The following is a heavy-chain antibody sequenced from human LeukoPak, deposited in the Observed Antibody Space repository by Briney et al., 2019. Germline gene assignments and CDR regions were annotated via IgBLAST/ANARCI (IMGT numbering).Heavy chain of an antibody. D-gene: IGHD2-15*01. J-gene: IGHJ4*02. CDR2: VNYDGSRI. CDR1: GFTYSSYW. Sequence: PGGSLRLSCAASGFTYSSYWIHWVRQAPGKGLVWVSRVNYDGSRIGYADSVKGRFTISRDNAKNTLYLQMNSLRAEDTAVYYCAREYGVAPEDWGQRTLVTVSS. V-gene: IGHV3-74*01. CDR3: AREYGVAPED.